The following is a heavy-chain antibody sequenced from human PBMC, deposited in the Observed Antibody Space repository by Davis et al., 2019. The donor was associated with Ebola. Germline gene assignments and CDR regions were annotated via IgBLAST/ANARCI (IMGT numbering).Heavy chain of an antibody. CDR1: GFTVSSNY. D-gene: IGHD6-6*01. J-gene: IGHJ6*04. CDR2: IYSGGST. V-gene: IGHV3-53*01. CDR3: AKDRSSSEIYYYYGMDV. Sequence: GESLKISCAASGFTVSSNYMSWVRQAPGKGLEWVSVIYSGGSTYYADSVKGRFTISRDNSKNTLYLQMNSLRAEDTAVYYCAKDRSSSEIYYYYGMDVWGKGTTVTVSS.